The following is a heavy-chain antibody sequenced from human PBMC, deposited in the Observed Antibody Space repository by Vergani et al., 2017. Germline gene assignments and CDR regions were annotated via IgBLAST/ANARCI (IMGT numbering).Heavy chain of an antibody. CDR3: ARGVGYCSSTSCSPYYYYYYMDV. CDR1: GGTFSSYA. J-gene: IGHJ6*03. Sequence: VQLVQSGAEVKKPGSSVKVSCKASGGTFSSYAISWVRQAPGKGLEWMGLVDPEDGETIYAEKFQGRVTITADTSTDTAYMELSSLRSEDTAVYYCARGVGYCSSTSCSPYYYYYYMDVWGKGTTVTVSS. D-gene: IGHD2-2*01. CDR2: VDPEDGET. V-gene: IGHV1-69-2*01.